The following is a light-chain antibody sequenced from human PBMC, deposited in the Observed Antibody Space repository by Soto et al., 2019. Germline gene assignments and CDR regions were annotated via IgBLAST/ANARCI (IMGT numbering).Light chain of an antibody. J-gene: IGLJ2*01. Sequence: SYELTQPPSVSVAPGQTAKITCGGTNIGSESVHWYQQKPGQAPVLVIYYDNDRPSGIPERFSGSNSGNTATLTISGVEAGDEADYYCQVWVDSSDHPVFGGGTQLTVL. V-gene: IGLV3-21*04. CDR2: YDN. CDR3: QVWVDSSDHPV. CDR1: NIGSES.